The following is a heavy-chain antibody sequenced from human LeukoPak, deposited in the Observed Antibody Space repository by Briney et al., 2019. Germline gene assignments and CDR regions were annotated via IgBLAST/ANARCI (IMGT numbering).Heavy chain of an antibody. J-gene: IGHJ3*02. CDR3: ARDSTYGSSPLDI. CDR2: IRTSGSTI. Sequence: PGGSLRLSCVASGFTFNDHYMNWIRQAPGKGLEWVSYIRTSGSTIYYADSVKGRFTISRDNANNSLYLQMNSLRAEDTAVYYCARDSTYGSSPLDIWGQGTMVTVSS. CDR1: GFTFNDHY. D-gene: IGHD6-13*01. V-gene: IGHV3-11*01.